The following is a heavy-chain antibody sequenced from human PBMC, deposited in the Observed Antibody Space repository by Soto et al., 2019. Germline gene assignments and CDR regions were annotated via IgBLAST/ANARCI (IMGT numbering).Heavy chain of an antibody. J-gene: IGHJ6*02. Sequence: GGSLRLSCAASGFTFSSYAMHWVRQAPGKGLEWVAVISYDGSNKYYADSVKGRFTISRDNSKNTLYLQMNSLRAEDTAVYYCAKDGMVGVVPAAIDYYYYGMDVWGQGTTVTVSS. V-gene: IGHV3-30*04. CDR3: AKDGMVGVVPAAIDYYYYGMDV. CDR1: GFTFSSYA. D-gene: IGHD2-2*02. CDR2: ISYDGSNK.